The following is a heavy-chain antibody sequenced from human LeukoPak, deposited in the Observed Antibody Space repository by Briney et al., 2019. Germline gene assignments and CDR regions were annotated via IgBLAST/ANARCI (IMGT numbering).Heavy chain of an antibody. V-gene: IGHV3-7*01. CDR3: ARDTKAGYFDL. CDR2: IKEDGTRD. J-gene: IGHJ4*02. Sequence: GGSLRLSCAASGFTFNTYGMSWVRQAPGKGLEWLANIKEDGTRDYYVESVKGRFTISKDNAKTSLYLQVNSLSAEDTAVYYCARDTKAGYFDLWGQGTLVTVSS. CDR1: GFTFNTYG.